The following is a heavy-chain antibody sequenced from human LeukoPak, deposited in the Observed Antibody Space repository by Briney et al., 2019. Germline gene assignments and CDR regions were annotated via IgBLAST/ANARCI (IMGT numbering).Heavy chain of an antibody. D-gene: IGHD3-10*01. Sequence: GGSLRLSCAASGFTFSSYSMNWVRQAPGKGLEWGSYISSSISTIYYADSVKGRFTISRDNAKNSLYLQMNSLRAEDTAVYYCARVPSRLLWFGERVSIDYWGQGTLVTVSS. CDR3: ARVPSRLLWFGERVSIDY. CDR2: ISSSISTI. J-gene: IGHJ4*02. V-gene: IGHV3-48*01. CDR1: GFTFSSYS.